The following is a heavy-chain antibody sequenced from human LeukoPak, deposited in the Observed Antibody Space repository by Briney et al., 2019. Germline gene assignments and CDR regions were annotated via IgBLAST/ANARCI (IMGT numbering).Heavy chain of an antibody. J-gene: IGHJ4*02. D-gene: IGHD3-3*01. Sequence: PGGSLRLSCAASGFTFSSYSMNWVRQAPGKGLEWVSSISSSSSYIYYADSVKGRFTISGDNAKNSLYLQMNSLRAEDTAVYYCARSSYYDFWSGPDYWGQGTLVTVSS. CDR1: GFTFSSYS. CDR3: ARSSYYDFWSGPDY. CDR2: ISSSSSYI. V-gene: IGHV3-21*01.